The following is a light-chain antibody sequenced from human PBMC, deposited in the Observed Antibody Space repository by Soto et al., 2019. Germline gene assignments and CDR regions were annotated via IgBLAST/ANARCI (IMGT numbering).Light chain of an antibody. Sequence: DVVLTQSPLSLPFTFGQPASISCRSSKSVAYSDGNTHLSWFHQRPGQSPRHLIYRVSSRDTGVPDRFSGSGSGTDFALEISRVEPEDVGIYFCTQGARWPRTFGQGTKVEIK. V-gene: IGKV2-30*01. J-gene: IGKJ1*01. CDR3: TQGARWPRT. CDR2: RVS. CDR1: KSVAYSDGNTH.